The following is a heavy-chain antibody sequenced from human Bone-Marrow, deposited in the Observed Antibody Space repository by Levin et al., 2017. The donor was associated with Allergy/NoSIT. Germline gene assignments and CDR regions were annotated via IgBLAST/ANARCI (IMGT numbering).Heavy chain of an antibody. CDR2: IYRGGGAI. D-gene: IGHD3-16*01. CDR1: GFNVDSKY. CDR3: ASPRTAKGHMGDY. Sequence: PGGSLRLSCRVSGFNVDSKYMTWIRQAPGKGLEWVSIIYRGGGAIYYADSVKGRFTISRDNSKNTLFLEMNDLRVEDTAVYYCASPRTAKGHMGDYWGQGTLVTVSS. J-gene: IGHJ4*02. V-gene: IGHV3-66*01.